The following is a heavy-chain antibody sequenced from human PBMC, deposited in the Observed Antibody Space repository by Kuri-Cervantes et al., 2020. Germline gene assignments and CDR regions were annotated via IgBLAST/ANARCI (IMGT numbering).Heavy chain of an antibody. J-gene: IGHJ6*02. CDR1: EFTFSSYG. CDR2: IWYDGSNK. V-gene: IGHV3-33*08. CDR3: ARDLEDYYYGMDV. D-gene: IGHD1-1*01. Sequence: GGSLRLSCAASEFTFSSYGMHWVRQAPGKGLEWVAVIWYDGSNKYYADSVKGRFTISRDNSKNTLYLQTNSLRAEDTAVYYCARDLEDYYYGMDVWGQGTTVTVSS.